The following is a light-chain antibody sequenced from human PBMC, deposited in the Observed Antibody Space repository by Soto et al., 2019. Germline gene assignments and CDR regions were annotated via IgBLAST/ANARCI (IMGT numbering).Light chain of an antibody. V-gene: IGKV3-20*01. CDR1: ESVTSTY. CDR2: AAS. Sequence: EIVLTQSPGTLSLSPGERATLSCRASESVTSTYLAWYQQKPGQAPRLLIYAASSRATGIPDRFSGSGSGTDFTLTISRLEPEDFAVYFCYQYDSSPWTFGQGTKVDIK. J-gene: IGKJ1*01. CDR3: YQYDSSPWT.